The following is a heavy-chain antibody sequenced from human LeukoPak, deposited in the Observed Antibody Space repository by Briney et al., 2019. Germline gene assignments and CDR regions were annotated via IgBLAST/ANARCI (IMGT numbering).Heavy chain of an antibody. J-gene: IGHJ4*02. CDR1: GFTFSSYS. CDR3: AGAPYDSSGYYYY. V-gene: IGHV3-21*01. CDR2: ISSSSSYI. D-gene: IGHD3-22*01. Sequence: GGSLRLSCAASGFTFSSYSMNWVRQAPGKGLEWVSSISSSSSYIYYADSVKGRFTISRDNAKNSLYLQMNSLRAEDAAVYYCAGAPYDSSGYYYYWGQGALVTVSS.